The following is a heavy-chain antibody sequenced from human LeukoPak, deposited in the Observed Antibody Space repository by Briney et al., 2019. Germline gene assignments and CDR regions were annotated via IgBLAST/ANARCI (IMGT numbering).Heavy chain of an antibody. V-gene: IGHV1-69*01. CDR2: IIPIFGTA. CDR3: ARAGIAARDFDY. D-gene: IGHD6-6*01. J-gene: IGHJ4*02. Sequence: ASVKVSCKASGGTFSSYAISWVRQAPGQGLEWMGGIIPIFGTANYAQKFQGRVTITADESTGTAYMELSSLRSEDTAVYYCARAGIAARDFDYWGQGTLVTVSS. CDR1: GGTFSSYA.